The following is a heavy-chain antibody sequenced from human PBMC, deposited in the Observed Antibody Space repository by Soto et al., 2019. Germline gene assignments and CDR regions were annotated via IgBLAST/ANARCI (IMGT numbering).Heavy chain of an antibody. Sequence: QVQLVQSGAEEKKPGASVKVSCKASGYTFTSYAMHWVRQAPGQRLEWMGGINAGNGNTKYPQKFQGRVTITGDTSASTAYMELSSVRSQDTAVYYCARRIGVVTALDYWGQGTLVTVSS. J-gene: IGHJ4*02. D-gene: IGHD2-21*02. CDR1: GYTFTSYA. CDR3: ARRIGVVTALDY. V-gene: IGHV1-3*05. CDR2: INAGNGNT.